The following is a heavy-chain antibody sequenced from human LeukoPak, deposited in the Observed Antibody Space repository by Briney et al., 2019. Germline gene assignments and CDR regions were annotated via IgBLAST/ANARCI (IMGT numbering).Heavy chain of an antibody. V-gene: IGHV1-46*01. J-gene: IGHJ4*02. CDR3: ARSDTRIQKDLDY. CDR1: GYTFTNYS. D-gene: IGHD2-15*01. Sequence: ASVKVSCKASGYTFTNYSIHWVRQAPGQGLEWMAIINPSAGSTNYARKFRGRVTMTRDTSTSTVYMELSSLRYEDTAVFYCARSDTRIQKDLDYWGQGTLVTVSS. CDR2: INPSAGST.